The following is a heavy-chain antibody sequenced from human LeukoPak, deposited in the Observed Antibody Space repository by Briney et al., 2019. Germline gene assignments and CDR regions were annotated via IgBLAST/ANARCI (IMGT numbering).Heavy chain of an antibody. J-gene: IGHJ4*02. D-gene: IGHD5-24*01. V-gene: IGHV3-23*01. CDR1: GFTFSNYG. CDR2: ISGSGGST. Sequence: PGGSLRLSCAASGFTFSNYGMSWVRQAPGKALEWVSAISGSGGSTFYADSAKGRFTISRDNSKNTLYLQMNSLRAEDTAVYYCARERIGDGYNYAYWGQGTLVTVSS. CDR3: ARERIGDGYNYAY.